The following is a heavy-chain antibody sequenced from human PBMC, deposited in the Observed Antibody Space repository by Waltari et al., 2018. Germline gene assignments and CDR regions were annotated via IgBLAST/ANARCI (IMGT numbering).Heavy chain of an antibody. Sequence: QVQLQESGPGLVKPSETLSLTCTVSGGSINTFYWNWIRQPPGKGLEWIGNIYYSGSTNYSPSLKRRVTISVDTSKNQFSLNRSSVTAADTAVYYCARGGSGSRANFDCWGQGTLVTVSS. CDR3: ARGGSGSRANFDC. D-gene: IGHD3-10*01. J-gene: IGHJ4*02. CDR2: IYYSGST. CDR1: GGSINTFY. V-gene: IGHV4-59*01.